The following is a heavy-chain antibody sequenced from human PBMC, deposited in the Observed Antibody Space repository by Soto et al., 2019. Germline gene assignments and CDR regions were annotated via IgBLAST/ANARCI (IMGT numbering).Heavy chain of an antibody. CDR1: GFTFSSYG. Sequence: GGSLRLSCAASGFTFSSYGMHWVRQAPGKGLEWVAVISYDGSNKYYADSVKGRFTISRDNSKNTLNLQMNSLRAEDTAVYYCAKPIRWGVATSYHDYWGQGTLVTVSS. D-gene: IGHD5-12*01. V-gene: IGHV3-30*18. CDR3: AKPIRWGVATSYHDY. J-gene: IGHJ4*02. CDR2: ISYDGSNK.